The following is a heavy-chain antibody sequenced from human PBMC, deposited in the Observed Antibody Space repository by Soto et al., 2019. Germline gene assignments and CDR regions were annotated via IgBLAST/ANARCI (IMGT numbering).Heavy chain of an antibody. CDR3: ARASIVPAANWFDP. CDR1: GYTFTSYG. V-gene: IGHV1-18*01. CDR2: ISVYNGNT. J-gene: IGHJ5*02. Sequence: ASVKVSCKASGYTFTSYGITWVRQAPGQGLEWMGWISVYNGNTDYAQKFQGRVTMTTDTSTSTAYMELRRLRSDDTAVYYCARASIVPAANWFDPWGQGTPVTVSS. D-gene: IGHD2-2*01.